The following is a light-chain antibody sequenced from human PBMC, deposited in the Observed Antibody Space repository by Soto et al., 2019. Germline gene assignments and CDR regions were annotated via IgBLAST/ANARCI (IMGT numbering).Light chain of an antibody. CDR1: QSITTR. CDR2: KAS. CDR3: QHSDGYPWT. J-gene: IGKJ1*01. V-gene: IGKV1-5*03. Sequence: DIQMTQSPATLSASVGDRVTITCRASQSITTRLAWYQQKPGQAPNLLIYKASFLESGVPSRFSGSGSGTVSPLTISRLQHDDSATYYCQHSDGYPWTFGQGTKVEIK.